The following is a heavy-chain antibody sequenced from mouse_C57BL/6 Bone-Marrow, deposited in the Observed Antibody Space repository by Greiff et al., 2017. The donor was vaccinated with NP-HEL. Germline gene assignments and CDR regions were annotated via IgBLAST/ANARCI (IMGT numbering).Heavy chain of an antibody. Sequence: EVQVVESGPVLVKPGASVKMSCKASGYTFTDYYMNWVKQSHGKSLEWIGVINPYNGGTSYNQKFKGKATLTVDKSSSTAYMELNSLTSEDSAVYYCARERDVNYFDYWGQGTTLTVSS. J-gene: IGHJ2*01. CDR3: ARERDVNYFDY. D-gene: IGHD3-3*01. CDR2: INPYNGGT. CDR1: GYTFTDYY. V-gene: IGHV1-19*01.